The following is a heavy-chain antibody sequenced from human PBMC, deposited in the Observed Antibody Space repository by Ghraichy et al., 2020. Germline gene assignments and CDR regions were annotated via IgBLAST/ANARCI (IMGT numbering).Heavy chain of an antibody. CDR2: INHSGST. D-gene: IGHD2-2*01. CDR1: GGSFSGYY. V-gene: IGHV4-34*01. J-gene: IGHJ4*02. Sequence: SETLSLTCAVYGGSFSGYYWSWIRQPPGKGLEWIGEINHSGSTNYNPSLKSRVTISVDTSKNQFSLKLSSVTAADTAVYYCVRAVPPGVPDYYFDYWGQGTLVTVSS. CDR3: VRAVPPGVPDYYFDY.